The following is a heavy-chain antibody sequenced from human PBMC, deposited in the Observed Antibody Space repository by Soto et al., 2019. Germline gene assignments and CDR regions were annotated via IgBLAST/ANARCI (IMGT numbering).Heavy chain of an antibody. Sequence: QVQLVQSGAEVKQPGASVKVSCKASGYTFTSYVISWVRQAPGQGLEWMGWISANNGNTNYAQRLQGRVTMTTDTTTSTADMELRSLRSDDTAVYYCARVVPFHSGSDSRGLDYWGQGTLVTVSS. D-gene: IGHD1-26*01. V-gene: IGHV1-18*01. CDR2: ISANNGNT. J-gene: IGHJ4*02. CDR1: GYTFTSYV. CDR3: ARVVPFHSGSDSRGLDY.